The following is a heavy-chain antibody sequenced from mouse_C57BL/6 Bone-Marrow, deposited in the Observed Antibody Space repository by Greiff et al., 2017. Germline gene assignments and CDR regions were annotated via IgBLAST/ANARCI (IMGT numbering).Heavy chain of an antibody. J-gene: IGHJ3*01. CDR3: ARHSTTGIWFAY. Sequence: EVKVVESGGGLVQPGGSLKLSCAASGFTFSDYGMAWVRQAPRKGPEWVSFISNLAYSIYYADTVTGRFTISREHATNTLYLQMSSLTSEDTAMYYCARHSTTGIWFAYWGQGTLVTVSA. D-gene: IGHD5-1*01. CDR2: ISNLAYSI. CDR1: GFTFSDYG. V-gene: IGHV5-15*01.